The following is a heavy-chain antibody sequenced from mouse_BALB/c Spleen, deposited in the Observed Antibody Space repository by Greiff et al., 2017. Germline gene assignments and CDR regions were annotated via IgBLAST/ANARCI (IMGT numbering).Heavy chain of an antibody. D-gene: IGHD3-3*01. V-gene: IGHV5-6*01. Sequence: EVQVVESGGDLVKPGGSLKLSCAASGFTFSSYGMSWVRQTPDKRLEWVATISSGGSYTYYPDSVKGRFTISRDNAKNTLYLQMSSLKSEDTAMYYCARRGDRDWYFDVWGAGTTVTVSS. CDR1: GFTFSSYG. CDR3: ARRGDRDWYFDV. J-gene: IGHJ1*01. CDR2: ISSGGSYT.